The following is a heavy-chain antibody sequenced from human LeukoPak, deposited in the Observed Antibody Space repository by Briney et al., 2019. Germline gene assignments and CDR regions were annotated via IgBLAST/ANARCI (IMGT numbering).Heavy chain of an antibody. J-gene: IGHJ6*03. CDR3: ARDRAYMDV. CDR2: IYYSGST. CDR1: GGSISSHY. D-gene: IGHD1-26*01. Sequence: SETLSLTCTVSGGSISSHYWSWIRQPPGKGLEWIGYIYYSGSTNYNPSLTSRVTISVDTSKNQFSLKLSSVTAADTAVYYCARDRAYMDVWGKGTTVTVSS. V-gene: IGHV4-59*11.